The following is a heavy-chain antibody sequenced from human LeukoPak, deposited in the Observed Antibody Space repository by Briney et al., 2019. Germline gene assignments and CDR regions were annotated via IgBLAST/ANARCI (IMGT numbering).Heavy chain of an antibody. V-gene: IGHV4-34*01. CDR3: ARDNHRGSGWYTAGDY. D-gene: IGHD6-19*01. Sequence: SETLSLTCAVYGGSFSGYYWSWIRQPPGKGLEWIGEINHSGSTNYNPSLKSRVTISVDTSKNQFSLKLSSVTAADTAVYYCARDNHRGSGWYTAGDYWGQGTLVTVSS. CDR2: INHSGST. J-gene: IGHJ4*02. CDR1: GGSFSGYY.